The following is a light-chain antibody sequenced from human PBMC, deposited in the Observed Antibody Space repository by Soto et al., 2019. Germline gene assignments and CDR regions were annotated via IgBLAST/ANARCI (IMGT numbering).Light chain of an antibody. CDR3: SSETNNSIHV. V-gene: IGLV2-14*01. CDR2: DVS. CDR1: SSDVGVSDY. J-gene: IGLJ1*01. Sequence: QSVLTQPASVSGSPGQSITISCTGTSSDVGVSDYVSWYQQYPGKALKLVIYDVSKRPPGISNRFSGSKSGNTASLSISGLQTEDEADYYCSSETNNSIHVFGTGTKVTVL.